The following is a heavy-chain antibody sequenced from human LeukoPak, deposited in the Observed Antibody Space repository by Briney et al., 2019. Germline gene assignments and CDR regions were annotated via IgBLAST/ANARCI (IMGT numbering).Heavy chain of an antibody. J-gene: IGHJ6*03. D-gene: IGHD3-3*01. Sequence: SETLSLTCAVSGYSISSGYYWGWIRQPPGKGLEWIGSIYHSGSNYYNPSLESRVTISVDTSKNQFSLKLSSVTAADTAVYYCARDPPRSGITIFGRYYMDVWGKGTTVTVSS. V-gene: IGHV4-38-2*02. CDR2: IYHSGSN. CDR1: GYSISSGYY. CDR3: ARDPPRSGITIFGRYYMDV.